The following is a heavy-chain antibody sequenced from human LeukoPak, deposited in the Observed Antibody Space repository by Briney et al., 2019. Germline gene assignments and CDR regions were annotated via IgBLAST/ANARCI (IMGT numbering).Heavy chain of an antibody. CDR3: ARDRPVRGFGPPYYYYYYMDV. CDR1: GGSISSGSYY. D-gene: IGHD3-10*01. J-gene: IGHJ6*03. V-gene: IGHV4-61*02. Sequence: SETLSLTCTVSGGSISSGSYYWSWIRQPAGKGLEWIGRIYTSGSTNYNPSLKSRVTISVDTSKNQFSLKLNSVTAADTAVYYCARDRPVRGFGPPYYYYYYMDVWGKGTTVTISS. CDR2: IYTSGST.